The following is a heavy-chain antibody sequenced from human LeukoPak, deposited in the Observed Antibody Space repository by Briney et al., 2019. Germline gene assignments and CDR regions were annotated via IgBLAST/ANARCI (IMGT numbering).Heavy chain of an antibody. CDR2: ISAYNGNT. D-gene: IGHD4/OR15-4a*01. V-gene: IGHV1-18*01. Sequence: ASVKVSCTASGYTFTSYGISWVRQAPGQGLEWMGWISAYNGNTNYAQKLQGRVTMTTDTSTSTAYMELRSLRSDDTAVYYCARDYLWGFTDAFDIWGQGTMVTVSS. CDR1: GYTFTSYG. J-gene: IGHJ3*02. CDR3: ARDYLWGFTDAFDI.